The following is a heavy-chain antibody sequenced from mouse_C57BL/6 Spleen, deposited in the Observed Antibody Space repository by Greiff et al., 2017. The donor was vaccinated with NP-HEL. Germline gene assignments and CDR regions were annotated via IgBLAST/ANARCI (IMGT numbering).Heavy chain of an antibody. Sequence: EVQLQQSGPELVKPGASVKIPCKASGYTFTDYNMDWVKQSHGKSLEWIGDINPNNGGTIYNQKFKGKATLTVDKSSSTAYMELRSLTSEDTAVYYCARRDCSSFPSWFAYWGQGTLVTVSA. CDR3: ARRDCSSFPSWFAY. CDR1: GYTFTDYN. V-gene: IGHV1-18*01. J-gene: IGHJ3*01. D-gene: IGHD1-1*01. CDR2: INPNNGGT.